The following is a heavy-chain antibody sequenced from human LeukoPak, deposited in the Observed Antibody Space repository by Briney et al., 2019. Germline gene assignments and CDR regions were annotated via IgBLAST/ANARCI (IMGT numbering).Heavy chain of an antibody. V-gene: IGHV3-23*01. CDR1: GFTFSSYA. CDR3: AKDRGSSDYGISVRGRNCFDP. J-gene: IGHJ5*02. CDR2: LSGSGGST. Sequence: GGSLRLSCAASGFTFSSYAMGWVRQAPGKGLEWVSALSGSGGSTFYADSVKGRFTISRDSSKSTLYVQMNSLRAEDTAVYYCAKDRGSSDYGISVRGRNCFDPWGQGTLVTVSS. D-gene: IGHD5-12*01.